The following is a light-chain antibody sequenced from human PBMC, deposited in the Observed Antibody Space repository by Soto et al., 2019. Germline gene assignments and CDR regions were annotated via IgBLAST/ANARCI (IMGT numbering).Light chain of an antibody. V-gene: IGLV2-23*01. CDR1: SSDVGSYNL. Sequence: QSALTQPASVSGSPGQSLTISCTGTSSDVGSYNLVSWYQHHPGKAPKFLIYEGTKRPSGVSNRFSGSKSGNTASLTISGLQAEDEGDYCCCSYAGSSTYVFGTGTKVTVL. CDR3: CSYAGSSTYV. CDR2: EGT. J-gene: IGLJ1*01.